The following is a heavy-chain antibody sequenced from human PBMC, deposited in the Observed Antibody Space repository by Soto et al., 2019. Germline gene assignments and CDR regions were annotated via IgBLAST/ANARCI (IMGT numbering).Heavy chain of an antibody. V-gene: IGHV3-23*01. CDR2: ISGSGTNT. CDR3: AKDSGWLHAY. Sequence: PGGSLRLSCAASGFSFSNSGMSWVRQAPGKGLEWVSGISGSGTNTNYADSVKARFIISRDNSKSTLYLQMNSLRAEDTAVYYCAKDSGWLHAYWGPGTLVTVS. CDR1: GFSFSNSG. D-gene: IGHD6-19*01. J-gene: IGHJ4*02.